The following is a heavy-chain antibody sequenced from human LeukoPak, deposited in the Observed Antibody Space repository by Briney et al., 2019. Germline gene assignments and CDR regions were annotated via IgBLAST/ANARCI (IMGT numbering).Heavy chain of an antibody. V-gene: IGHV3-33*01. Sequence: GGSLRLSCEASGFTLSSYGMHWVRQGPGKGLEWVAILWYDGRTQHYADSVKGRFTISRDNAKNTLYLQMNSLRAEDTAVYYCASPDGYTFSWYAMDVWGKGTTVAVSS. D-gene: IGHD2-2*02. CDR2: LWYDGRTQ. J-gene: IGHJ6*04. CDR1: GFTLSSYG. CDR3: ASPDGYTFSWYAMDV.